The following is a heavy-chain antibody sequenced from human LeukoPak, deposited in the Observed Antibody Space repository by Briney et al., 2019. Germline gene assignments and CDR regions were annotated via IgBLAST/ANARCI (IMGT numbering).Heavy chain of an antibody. Sequence: GGSLRLSCAASGFTFSSYGMHWVRQAPGKGLEWVANIKQDGSEKYYVDSVKGRFTISRDNAKNSLYLQMNSLRAEDTAVYYCARDGSGHDYWGQGTLVTVSS. CDR2: IKQDGSEK. D-gene: IGHD2-15*01. CDR1: GFTFSSYG. CDR3: ARDGSGHDY. V-gene: IGHV3-7*01. J-gene: IGHJ4*02.